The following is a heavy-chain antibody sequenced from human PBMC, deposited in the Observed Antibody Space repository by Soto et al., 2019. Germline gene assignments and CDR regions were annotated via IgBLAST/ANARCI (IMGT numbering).Heavy chain of an antibody. J-gene: IGHJ4*02. V-gene: IGHV4-39*01. CDR1: GGSIISGSYF. CDR2: IYYSGST. CDR3: ARHGDSTVVTDFDF. D-gene: IGHD2-15*01. Sequence: PSETLSLTXTVSGGSIISGSYFWGWIRQPPGKGLEWIGNIYYSGSTYYNPSLKSRVTISVDTSKNQFPLKLSSVTAADTAVYYCARHGDSTVVTDFDFWGQGTLVTVSS.